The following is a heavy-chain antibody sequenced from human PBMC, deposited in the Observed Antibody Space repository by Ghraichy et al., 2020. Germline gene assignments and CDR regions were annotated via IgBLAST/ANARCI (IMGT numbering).Heavy chain of an antibody. J-gene: IGHJ4*02. Sequence: GESLNISCKGSGYSFTSYWIGWVRQMPGKGLEWMGIIYPGDSDTRYSPPFQGPVTISADKSISTAYLQWNSLKASDTAMYYCARQGPRAYSSSWYYLDYWGQGTLVTVSS. V-gene: IGHV5-51*01. CDR1: GYSFTSYW. CDR3: ARQGPRAYSSSWYYLDY. CDR2: IYPGDSDT. D-gene: IGHD6-13*01.